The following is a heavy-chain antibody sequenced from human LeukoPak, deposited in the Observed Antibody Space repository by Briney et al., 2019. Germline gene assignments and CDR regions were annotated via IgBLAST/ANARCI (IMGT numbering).Heavy chain of an antibody. CDR3: ARVKGSGYYYVFDY. Sequence: PSETLSLTCTVSGGPIGSSTYYWGWIRQPPGMGLEWIGSIYYSGSTYYNPSLKSRVTISVDTSKNQFSLNLSSATAADTAVYYCARVKGSGYYYVFDYWGQGTLVTVSS. V-gene: IGHV4-39*01. J-gene: IGHJ4*02. D-gene: IGHD3-22*01. CDR2: IYYSGST. CDR1: GGPIGSSTYY.